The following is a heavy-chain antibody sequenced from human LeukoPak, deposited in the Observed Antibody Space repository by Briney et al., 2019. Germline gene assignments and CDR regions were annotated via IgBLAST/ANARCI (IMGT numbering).Heavy chain of an antibody. J-gene: IGHJ3*02. V-gene: IGHV1-69*05. D-gene: IGHD3-16*02. CDR2: IIPIFGTA. CDR1: GGTFSSYA. CDR3: ARASKGPRDYDYVWGSYHKLHDAFDI. Sequence: ASVKVSCKASGGTFSSYAISWVRQDPGQGLEWMGGIIPIFGTANYAQKFQGRVTITTDESTSTAYMELSSLRSEDTAVYYCARASKGPRDYDYVWGSYHKLHDAFDIWGQGTMVTVSS.